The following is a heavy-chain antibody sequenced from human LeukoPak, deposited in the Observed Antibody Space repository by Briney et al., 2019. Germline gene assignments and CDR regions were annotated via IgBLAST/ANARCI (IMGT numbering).Heavy chain of an antibody. CDR3: ARGHTSSPDY. Sequence: PGGSLRLSCAAFGFTFSDYYMIWVRQAPGRGLEWVPYITSSGSTIYYADSVKGRFTISRDNAKNSLYLQMNSLRAEDTAVYYCARGHTSSPDYWGQGTLVTVSS. D-gene: IGHD6-13*01. CDR2: ITSSGSTI. V-gene: IGHV3-11*01. J-gene: IGHJ4*02. CDR1: GFTFSDYY.